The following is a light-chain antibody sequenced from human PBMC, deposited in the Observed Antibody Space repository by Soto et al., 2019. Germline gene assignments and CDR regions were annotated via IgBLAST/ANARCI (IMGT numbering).Light chain of an antibody. V-gene: IGLV2-14*01. J-gene: IGLJ1*01. CDR1: SCDVGSYDH. CDR3: IAYTGSSTSYV. Sequence: QSVLTQPASVSGSPGQSITISCSGTSCDVGSYDHVAWYQQFPGKTPKLTIYEVSNRPSGVSSRFSGSKSGNTASLTISGLQAEDEADYYCIAYTGSSTSYVFGTGTKVTVL. CDR2: EVS.